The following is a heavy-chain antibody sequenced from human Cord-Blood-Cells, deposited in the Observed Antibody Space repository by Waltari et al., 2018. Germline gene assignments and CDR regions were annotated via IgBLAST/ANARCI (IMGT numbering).Heavy chain of an antibody. J-gene: IGHJ4*02. CDR2: MNPNSGNT. CDR3: ARGHCSSTSCYSDY. D-gene: IGHD2-2*02. CDR1: GYTFTSYD. Sequence: QVQLVQSGAEVKKPGASVKVSCKATGYTFTSYDINWVRQATGQGLEWMGWMNPNSGNTGYAQKFQGRVTITRNTSISTAYMELSSLRSEDTAVYYCARGHCSSTSCYSDYWGQGTLVTVSS. V-gene: IGHV1-8*03.